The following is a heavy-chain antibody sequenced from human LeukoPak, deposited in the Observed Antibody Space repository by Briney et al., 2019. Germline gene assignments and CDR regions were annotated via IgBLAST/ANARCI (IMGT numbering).Heavy chain of an antibody. D-gene: IGHD2-15*01. CDR3: ARVRDCSGGSCYYFDY. Sequence: SETLSLTCTVSGGSISSGSYYWSWIRQPAGKGLEWIGRIYTSGSTNYNPSLKSRVTISVDTSKNQFSLKLSSVTAAGTAVYYCARVRDCSGGSCYYFDYWGQGTLVTVSS. CDR2: IYTSGST. CDR1: GGSISSGSYY. V-gene: IGHV4-61*02. J-gene: IGHJ4*02.